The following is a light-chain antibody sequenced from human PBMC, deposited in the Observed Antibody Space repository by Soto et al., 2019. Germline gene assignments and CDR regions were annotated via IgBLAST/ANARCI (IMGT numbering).Light chain of an antibody. Sequence: DIPMTQSPSSLSASVGDRVTITCRASQSISSYLNWYQQKPGKAPKLLIYAASSLQSGVPSRFSGSGSGTDFTLTISSLQPEDFATYYCQQANSFLPTFGGGTKVDIK. J-gene: IGKJ4*01. CDR2: AAS. V-gene: IGKV1-39*01. CDR3: QQANSFLPT. CDR1: QSISSY.